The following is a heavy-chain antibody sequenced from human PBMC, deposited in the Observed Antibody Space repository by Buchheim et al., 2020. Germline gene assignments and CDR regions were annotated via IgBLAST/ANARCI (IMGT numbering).Heavy chain of an antibody. CDR2: VSASGGST. J-gene: IGHJ4*02. V-gene: IGHV3-23*01. CDR3: AKSLATKSYFDY. Sequence: EVRLLESGGGLVQPGGSLRLSCAASGFTFNSYDMSWVRQAPGKGLEWVSTVSASGGSTYYADSVKGRFTISRDNSKNTPVLQMNSLRAEDTAVYYCAKSLATKSYFDYWGQGTL. CDR1: GFTFNSYD.